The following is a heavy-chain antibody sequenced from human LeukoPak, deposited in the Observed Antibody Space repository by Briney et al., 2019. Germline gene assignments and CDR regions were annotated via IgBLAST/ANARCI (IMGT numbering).Heavy chain of an antibody. Sequence: GESLKIYRKGSGYSFTSYWIGWVRQMPGKGLEWMGIIYPGDSDTRYSPSFQGQVTISADKSISTAYLQWSSLKASDTAMYYCARPHADYDSSSWPDYFDYWGQGTLVTVSS. CDR1: GYSFTSYW. V-gene: IGHV5-51*01. D-gene: IGHD6-13*01. CDR2: IYPGDSDT. J-gene: IGHJ4*02. CDR3: ARPHADYDSSSWPDYFDY.